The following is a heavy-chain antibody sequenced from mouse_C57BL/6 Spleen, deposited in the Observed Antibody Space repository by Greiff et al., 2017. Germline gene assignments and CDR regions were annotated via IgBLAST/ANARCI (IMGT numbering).Heavy chain of an antibody. V-gene: IGHV1-80*01. D-gene: IGHD1-1*02. Sequence: QVQLQQSGAELVKPGASVKISCKASGYAFSSYWMNWVKQRPGKGLEWIGQIYPGDGDTNYNGKFKGKATLTADKSSSTAYMQLSSLTSEDSAVYFCARRDHMAAMDYWGQGTSVTVSS. CDR2: IYPGDGDT. CDR3: ARRDHMAAMDY. CDR1: GYAFSSYW. J-gene: IGHJ4*01.